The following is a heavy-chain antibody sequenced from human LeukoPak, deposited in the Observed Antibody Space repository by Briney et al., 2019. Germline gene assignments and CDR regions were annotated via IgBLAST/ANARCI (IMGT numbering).Heavy chain of an antibody. Sequence: GGSLRLSCAASGFTFSDYYMSWIRQAPGKGLEWVSYISSSGSTIYYADSAKGRFAISRDNAKNTLYLQMNSLRADDTAVYYCAGTTTTCCNYWGQGTLVTVSS. D-gene: IGHD1-1*01. CDR1: GFTFSDYY. CDR2: ISSSGSTI. CDR3: AGTTTTCCNY. V-gene: IGHV3-11*04. J-gene: IGHJ4*02.